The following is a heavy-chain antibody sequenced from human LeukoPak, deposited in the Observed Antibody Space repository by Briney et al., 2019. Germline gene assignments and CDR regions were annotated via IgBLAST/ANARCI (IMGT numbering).Heavy chain of an antibody. CDR1: GGSISSYY. D-gene: IGHD2-15*01. V-gene: IGHV4-4*07. J-gene: IGHJ5*02. CDR3: ARDRDCSGGSCYSGYNWFDP. CDR2: IYTSGST. Sequence: SSGTLSLTCTVSGGSISSYYWSWIRQPAGKGLEWIGRIYTSGSTNYNPSLKSRVTMSVDTSKNQFSLKLSSVTAADTAVYYCARDRDCSGGSCYSGYNWFDPWGQGTLVTVSS.